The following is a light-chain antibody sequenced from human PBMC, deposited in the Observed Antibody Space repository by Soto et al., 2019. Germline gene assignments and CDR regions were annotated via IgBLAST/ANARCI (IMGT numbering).Light chain of an antibody. CDR1: RDVGSD. Sequence: QMTQSPSPLSASVGEKIIITCRASRDVGSDVSWYQQKPGQAPKLLIYAASNLYTGVPSRFSGSRSGTEFTLTISSLQPEDFASYYCLQDYGDSWTFGQGTKVDIK. V-gene: IGKV1-6*01. CDR3: LQDYGDSWT. J-gene: IGKJ1*01. CDR2: AAS.